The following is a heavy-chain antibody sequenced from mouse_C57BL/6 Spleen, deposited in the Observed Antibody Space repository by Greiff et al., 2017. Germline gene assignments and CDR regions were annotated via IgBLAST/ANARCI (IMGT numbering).Heavy chain of an antibody. D-gene: IGHD2-3*01. CDR3: ARANDGYLYAMDY. Sequence: VQLQQSGAELARPGASVKLSCKASGYTFTSYGISWVKQRTGQGLEWIGEIYPRSGNTYYNEKFKGKATLTADKSSSTAYMELRSLTSEDSAVYFGARANDGYLYAMDYWGQGTSVTVSS. CDR2: IYPRSGNT. J-gene: IGHJ4*01. CDR1: GYTFTSYG. V-gene: IGHV1-81*01.